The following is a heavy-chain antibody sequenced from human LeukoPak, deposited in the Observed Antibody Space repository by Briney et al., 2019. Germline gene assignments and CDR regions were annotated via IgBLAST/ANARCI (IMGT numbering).Heavy chain of an antibody. Sequence: SETLSLTCIVSGGSISRSNYYWGWIRQPPGRGLEWIGTIYYSGSTYYNPSLKSRVTISVDTSKNQFSLRLSSVTAADTAVYFCMRQSTDGMDVWGQGTTVTVSS. CDR3: MRQSTDGMDV. J-gene: IGHJ6*02. CDR1: GGSISRSNYY. CDR2: IYYSGST. V-gene: IGHV4-39*01.